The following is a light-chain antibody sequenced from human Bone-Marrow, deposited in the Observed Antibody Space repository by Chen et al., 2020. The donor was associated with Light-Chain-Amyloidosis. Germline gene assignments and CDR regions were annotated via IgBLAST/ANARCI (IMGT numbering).Light chain of an antibody. Sequence: SYELPQPPSVSVSPGQTARITCSGDDLPTKYAYWYQQKPGQAPVLVIPCDTDRPSGISERFSGSSSGTTATLTISGVQAEDEADYHCQSADSSGTYEVIFGGGTKLTVL. J-gene: IGLJ2*01. V-gene: IGLV3-25*03. CDR1: DLPTKY. CDR3: QSADSSGTYEVI. CDR2: CDT.